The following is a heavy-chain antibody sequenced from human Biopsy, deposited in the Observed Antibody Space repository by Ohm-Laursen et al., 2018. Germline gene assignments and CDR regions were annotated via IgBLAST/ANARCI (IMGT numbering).Heavy chain of an antibody. V-gene: IGHV1-46*01. CDR1: GYTFITYY. D-gene: IGHD3-10*01. CDR2: INPSGGST. J-gene: IGHJ4*02. Sequence: GSSVKVSCKAFGYTFITYYVNWVRQAPGQGLEWMGKINPSGGSTSYAQKFQGRVTMTRDTSTATVYMELSSLRSEDTAVYYCARDRIGGRGDPPDHWGQGAQVTVSS. CDR3: ARDRIGGRGDPPDH.